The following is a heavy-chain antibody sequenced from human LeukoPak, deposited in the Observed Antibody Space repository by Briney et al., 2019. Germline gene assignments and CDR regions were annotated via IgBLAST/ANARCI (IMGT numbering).Heavy chain of an antibody. CDR1: GYTFTSYD. Sequence: ASVKVSCKASGYTFTSYDINWVRQATGQGLEWMGWMNPNSGNTGNAQKFQGRVTITRNTSISTAYMELSSLRSDDTAVYYCARDPGRGTYDTSGFHYWGQGTLVTVSS. D-gene: IGHD3-22*01. CDR2: MNPNSGNT. J-gene: IGHJ4*02. V-gene: IGHV1-8*01. CDR3: ARDPGRGTYDTSGFHY.